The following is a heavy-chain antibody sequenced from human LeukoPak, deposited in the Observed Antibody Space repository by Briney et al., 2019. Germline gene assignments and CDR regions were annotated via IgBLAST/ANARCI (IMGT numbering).Heavy chain of an antibody. Sequence: GGSLRLSCAASGFTFSNAWMNWVRQAPGKGLEWLSDIYSGGNTYYADSVKGRFTISRDNSKNTLYLQMNSLRVEDTAVYYCCGSSGHYNLYFDHWGQGALVTVSS. CDR3: CGSSGHYNLYFDH. CDR1: GFTFSNAW. CDR2: IYSGGNT. D-gene: IGHD3-22*01. V-gene: IGHV3-53*01. J-gene: IGHJ4*02.